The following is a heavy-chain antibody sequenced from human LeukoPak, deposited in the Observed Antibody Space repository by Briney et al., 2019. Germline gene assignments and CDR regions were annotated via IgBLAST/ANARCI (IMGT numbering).Heavy chain of an antibody. CDR1: GGTFSSYA. Sequence: ASVKVSCKASGGTFSSYAISWVRQAPGQGLEWMGGIIPIFGTANYAQKFQGRVAITADKSTSTAYMELSSLRSDDTAVYYCARVSSSVLWFGEHINWFDPWGQGTLVTVSS. CDR2: IIPIFGTA. J-gene: IGHJ5*02. D-gene: IGHD3-10*01. V-gene: IGHV1-69*06. CDR3: ARVSSSVLWFGEHINWFDP.